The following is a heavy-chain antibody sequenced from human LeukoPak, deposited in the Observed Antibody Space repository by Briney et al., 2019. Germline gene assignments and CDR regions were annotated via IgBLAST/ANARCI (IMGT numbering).Heavy chain of an antibody. D-gene: IGHD3-10*01. CDR1: GGSISSYY. CDR2: IYYSGST. V-gene: IGHV4-59*01. Sequence: SETLSLTCIVSGGSISSYYWSWIRQPPGKGLEWIGYIYYSGSTNYNPSLKSRVTISVDTSKNQFSLKLSSVTAADTAVYYCASYMVRGVIKDAFDIWGQGTMVTVSS. J-gene: IGHJ3*02. CDR3: ASYMVRGVIKDAFDI.